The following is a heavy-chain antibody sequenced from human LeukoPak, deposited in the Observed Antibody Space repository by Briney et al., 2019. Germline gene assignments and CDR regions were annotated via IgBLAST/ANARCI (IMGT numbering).Heavy chain of an antibody. D-gene: IGHD6-13*01. CDR1: GYTFTRYY. CDR3: ARSIGAAGYMDV. V-gene: IGHV7-4-1*02. Sequence: ASVKVSCKASGYTFTRYYMHWVRQAPGQGLEWRGWINTNTGNPTYALGLTGLFVCSLDTSLSTAYLQIRSIKAEDTDVYSCARSIGAAGYMDVWGKGNTVTVSS. J-gene: IGHJ6*03. CDR2: INTNTGNP.